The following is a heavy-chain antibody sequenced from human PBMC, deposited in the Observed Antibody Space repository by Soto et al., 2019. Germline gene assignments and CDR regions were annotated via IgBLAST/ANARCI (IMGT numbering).Heavy chain of an antibody. CDR3: ARGAFGAYYLDS. Sequence: EVQLVESGAGLVQPGGSLRLSCVASGFTFSNYWIHWVRQTPGEGLVWVSRIKGDVITTNYASSVKGRFTISRDNAKNTVFLQINSLRAEDTAVYYCARGAFGAYYLDSWGQGTLVIVS. J-gene: IGHJ4*02. D-gene: IGHD3-3*01. CDR1: GFTFSNYW. V-gene: IGHV3-74*01. CDR2: IKGDVITT.